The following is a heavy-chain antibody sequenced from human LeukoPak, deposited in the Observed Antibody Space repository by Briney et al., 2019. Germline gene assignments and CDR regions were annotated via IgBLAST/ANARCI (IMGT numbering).Heavy chain of an antibody. D-gene: IGHD5-12*01. CDR3: ARELSATIRYGMDV. J-gene: IGHJ6*02. Sequence: ASVKFSCKASGYTFTGYYMHWVRQAPGQGLEWMGWINPNSGGTNYAQKFQGWVTMTRDTSISTAYMELSRLRSDDTAVYYCARELSATIRYGMDVWGQGTTVTVSS. CDR1: GYTFTGYY. CDR2: INPNSGGT. V-gene: IGHV1-2*04.